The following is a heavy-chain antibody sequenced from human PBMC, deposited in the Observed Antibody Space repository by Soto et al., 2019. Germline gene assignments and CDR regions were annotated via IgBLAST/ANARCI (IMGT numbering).Heavy chain of an antibody. CDR2: INHSGST. CDR1: GGSFSGYY. V-gene: IGHV4-34*01. D-gene: IGHD6-13*01. J-gene: IGHJ4*02. Sequence: SETLSLTCAVYGGSFSGYYWSWIRQPPGKGLEWIGEINHSGSTNYNPSLKSRVTISVDTSKNQFSLKLSSVTAADTAVYYCARGPSSSWQNYWGQGTLVTVSS. CDR3: ARGPSSSWQNY.